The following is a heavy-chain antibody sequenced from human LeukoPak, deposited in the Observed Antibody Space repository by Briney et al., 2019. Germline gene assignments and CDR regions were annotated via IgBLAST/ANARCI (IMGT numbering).Heavy chain of an antibody. V-gene: IGHV3-73*01. CDR1: GFTFSGSA. D-gene: IGHD3-22*01. CDR3: TSDVGNYYDSSGYYPPPD. J-gene: IGHJ4*02. CDR2: IRRKADNYAT. Sequence: GGSLRLSCAASGFTFSGSAMHWVRQASGKGLEWIGRIRRKADNYATAYAASVKGRFTISRDDSKNTAYLQMNSLKTEDTAVYYCTSDVGNYYDSSGYYPPPDWGQGTLVTVSS.